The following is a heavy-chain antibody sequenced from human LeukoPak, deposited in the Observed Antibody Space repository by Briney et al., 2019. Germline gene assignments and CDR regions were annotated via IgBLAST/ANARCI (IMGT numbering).Heavy chain of an antibody. J-gene: IGHJ4*02. CDR2: ISGSGGST. V-gene: IGHV3-23*01. CDR1: GFTFSSYA. CDR3: AKDSITMVRGNFDY. D-gene: IGHD3-10*01. Sequence: GGSLRLSCVASGFTFSSYAMSWVRQAPGKGLEWVSAISGSGGSTYYADSVKGRFTISRDNSKNTLYLQMNSLRAEDTVVYYCAKDSITMVRGNFDYWGQGTLVTVSS.